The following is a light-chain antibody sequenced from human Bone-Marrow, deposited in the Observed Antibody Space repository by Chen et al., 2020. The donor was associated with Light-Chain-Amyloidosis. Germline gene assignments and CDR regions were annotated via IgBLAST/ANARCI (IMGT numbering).Light chain of an antibody. CDR1: NLGSTS. CDR2: DDS. CDR3: QVWDRGSDRPV. Sequence: SYVLTQPSSVSVAPGQTATIACGGNNLGSTSVHWYQQTPGQAPLLVVYDDSDRPSGIPERLSGCNPGNAATRTIRRVEAGDEADYYCQVWDRGSDRPVFGGGTKLTVL. V-gene: IGLV3-21*02. J-gene: IGLJ3*02.